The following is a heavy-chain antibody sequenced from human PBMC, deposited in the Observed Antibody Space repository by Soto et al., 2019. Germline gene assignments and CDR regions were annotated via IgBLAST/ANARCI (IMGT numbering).Heavy chain of an antibody. CDR3: ARWWSGSRQGFDP. V-gene: IGHV4-31*03. D-gene: IGHD3-3*01. CDR2: IYYSGST. CDR1: GGSISSGDYY. Sequence: QVQLQESGPGLVKPSQTLSLTCTVSGGSISSGDYYWSWIRQHPGKGLEWIGHIYYSGSTYYNPSPKSRVTTSGDSSKTQFSLKLRSVTAAGTAVYYCARWWSGSRQGFDPWGQRTLVTVPS. J-gene: IGHJ5*02.